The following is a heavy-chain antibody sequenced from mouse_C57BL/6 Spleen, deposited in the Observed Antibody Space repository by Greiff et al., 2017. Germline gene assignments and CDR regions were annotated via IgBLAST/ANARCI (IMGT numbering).Heavy chain of an antibody. V-gene: IGHV1-69*01. J-gene: IGHJ2*01. CDR3: ARRGSSPGYLDY. CDR2: IDPSDSYT. Sequence: QVQLQQPGAELVMPGASVKLSCKASGYTFTSYWMHWVKQRPGQGLEWIGEIDPSDSYTNYNQKFKGKSTLTVDKSSSTAYMQLSSLTSEDSAVYVCARRGSSPGYLDYWGQGTTLTVSS. D-gene: IGHD1-1*01. CDR1: GYTFTSYW.